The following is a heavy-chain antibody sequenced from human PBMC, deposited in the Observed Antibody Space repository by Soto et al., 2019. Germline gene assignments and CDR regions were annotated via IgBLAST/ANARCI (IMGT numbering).Heavy chain of an antibody. V-gene: IGHV3-74*01. CDR2: INSDGSST. Sequence: EVQLVESGGGLVQPGGSLRLSCAASGFTFSSYWMHWVRQAPGKGLVWVSRINSDGSSTSYADSVKGRFTISRDNAKHTMYLQVNSLGAEDTAVYYGARDPAYGPEGGMDVWGQGTTVTVSS. D-gene: IGHD4-17*01. CDR3: ARDPAYGPEGGMDV. CDR1: GFTFSSYW. J-gene: IGHJ6*02.